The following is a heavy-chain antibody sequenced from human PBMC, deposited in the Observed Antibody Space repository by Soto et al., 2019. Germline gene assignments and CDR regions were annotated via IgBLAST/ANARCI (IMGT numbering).Heavy chain of an antibody. CDR3: ARKYCSGGSCYSDPFDI. Sequence: PGGSLRLSCAASGFTFSSYGMHWVRQAPGKGLEWVAVIWYDGSNKYYADSVKGRFTISRDNSKNTLYLQMNSLRAEDTAVYYCARKYCSGGSCYSDPFDIWGQGTRVT. V-gene: IGHV3-33*01. CDR1: GFTFSSYG. J-gene: IGHJ3*02. CDR2: IWYDGSNK. D-gene: IGHD2-15*01.